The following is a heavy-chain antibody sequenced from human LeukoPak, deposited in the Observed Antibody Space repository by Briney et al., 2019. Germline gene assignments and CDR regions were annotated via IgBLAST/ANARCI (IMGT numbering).Heavy chain of an antibody. CDR2: ISAYNGNT. CDR3: AIVMVAPAWGGFDP. D-gene: IGHD4/OR15-4a*01. Sequence: GASVKVSCKASGYTFTSYGISWVRQAPGQGLEWMGWISAYNGNTNYAQKLQGRVTMTTDTSTSTAYMELRSLRSDDTAVYYCAIVMVAPAWGGFDPWGQGTLVTVSS. J-gene: IGHJ5*02. V-gene: IGHV1-18*01. CDR1: GYTFTSYG.